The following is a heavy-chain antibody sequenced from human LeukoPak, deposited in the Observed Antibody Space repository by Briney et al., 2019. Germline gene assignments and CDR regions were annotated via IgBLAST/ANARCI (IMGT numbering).Heavy chain of an antibody. CDR3: AKGIYSSGWSYFDY. CDR2: LSGSGITT. CDR1: GFTFSNSA. Sequence: GGTLRLSCAASGFTFSNSAMSWVRQAPGQGLGWVSTLSGSGITTYYADSVKGRFTISRDNSKNTLYLQMNSLRAEDTAVYYCAKGIYSSGWSYFDYWGHGTLVTVYS. V-gene: IGHV3-23*01. J-gene: IGHJ4*01. D-gene: IGHD6-19*01.